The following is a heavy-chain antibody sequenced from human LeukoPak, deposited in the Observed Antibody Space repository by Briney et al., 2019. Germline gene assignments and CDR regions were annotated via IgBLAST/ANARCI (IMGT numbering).Heavy chain of an antibody. D-gene: IGHD6-6*01. CDR3: VRKGDISSSRVFDI. V-gene: IGHV4-39*01. CDR2: IYYSGST. CDR1: GFTFSSYW. J-gene: IGHJ3*02. Sequence: GSLRLSCAASGFTFSSYWMSWVRQPPGKGLEWIGSIYYSGSTYYNPSLKSRVTISVDTSKNQFSLKLSSVTAADTAAYYCVRKGDISSSRVFDIWGQGTMVTVSS.